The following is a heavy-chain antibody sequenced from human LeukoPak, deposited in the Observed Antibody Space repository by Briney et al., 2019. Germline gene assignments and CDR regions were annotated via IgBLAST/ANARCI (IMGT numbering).Heavy chain of an antibody. CDR2: IYFSGIT. CDR1: GGSISSSSYY. J-gene: IGHJ5*02. CDR3: ATRNGHSWDVGNWFDP. Sequence: SETLSLTCTVSGGSISSSSYYWGWIRHPPGMGLEWIGSIYFSGITYYNQSLKSRASLSVDTSKNQFSLNLHSATAADTAVYYCATRNGHSWDVGNWFDPCSQGTVATVSS. D-gene: IGHD6-13*01. V-gene: IGHV4-39*01.